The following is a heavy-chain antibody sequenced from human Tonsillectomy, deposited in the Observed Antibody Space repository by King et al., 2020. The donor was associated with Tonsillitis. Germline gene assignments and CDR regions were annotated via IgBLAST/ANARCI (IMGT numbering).Heavy chain of an antibody. CDR3: ARECSILWFGAGYYGMDV. CDR1: GYTFTSYG. V-gene: IGHV1-18*01. J-gene: IGHJ6*02. CDR2: ISAYNGNT. D-gene: IGHD3-10*01. Sequence: QLVQSGAEVKKPGASVKVSCKASGYTFTSYGISWVRQAPGQGLEWMGWISAYNGNTNYAQKLQGRVTMTTDTSTSTAYMELRSLRSDDTAAYYCARECSILWFGAGYYGMDVWGQGTTVTVSS.